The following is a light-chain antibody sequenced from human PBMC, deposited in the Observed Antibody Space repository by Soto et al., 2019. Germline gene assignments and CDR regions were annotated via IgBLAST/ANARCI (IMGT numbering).Light chain of an antibody. CDR1: SSDVGGYNY. Sequence: QSVLTQPRSVSGSPGQSVAISCTGTSSDVGGYNYVSWYRQHPDRAPKLLLYDVTKRPSGVPDRFSGSKSGNTASLTISGLQADDEADYYCCSYAGSYIVVIGGGTKLTVL. V-gene: IGLV2-11*01. CDR2: DVT. CDR3: CSYAGSYIVV. J-gene: IGLJ2*01.